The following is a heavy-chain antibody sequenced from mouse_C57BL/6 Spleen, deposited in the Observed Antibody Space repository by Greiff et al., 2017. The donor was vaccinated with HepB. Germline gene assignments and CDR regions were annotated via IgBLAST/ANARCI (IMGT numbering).Heavy chain of an antibody. CDR1: GYTFTSYW. J-gene: IGHJ3*01. D-gene: IGHD1-1*01. CDR3: ARWGITTVVD. CDR2: IHPNSGST. Sequence: QVQLKQPGAELVKPGASVKLSCKASGYTFTSYWMHWVKQRPGQGLEWIGMIHPNSGSTNYNEKFKSKATLTVDKSSSTAYMQLSSLTSEDSAVYYCARWGITTVVDWGQGTLVTVSA. V-gene: IGHV1-64*01.